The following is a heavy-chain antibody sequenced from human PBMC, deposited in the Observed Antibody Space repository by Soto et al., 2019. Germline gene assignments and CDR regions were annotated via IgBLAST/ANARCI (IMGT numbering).Heavy chain of an antibody. CDR2: INAGNGNT. CDR3: ARDRWSSSWANNWFDP. CDR1: GYTFTSYA. V-gene: IGHV1-3*01. Sequence: QVQLVQSGAEVKKPGASVKVSCKASGYTFTSYAMLWVRQAPGQRLEWMGWINAGNGNTKYSQKFQGRVTITRDTSASTAYMELSSLRSEDTAVYYCARDRWSSSWANNWFDPWGQGTLVTVSS. D-gene: IGHD6-13*01. J-gene: IGHJ5*02.